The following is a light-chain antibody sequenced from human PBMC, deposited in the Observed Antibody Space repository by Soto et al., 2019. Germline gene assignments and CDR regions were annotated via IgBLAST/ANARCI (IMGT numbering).Light chain of an antibody. CDR1: RGVSANY. V-gene: IGKV3-20*01. CDR3: QQYGSSPRT. CDR2: GAS. J-gene: IGKJ1*01. Sequence: DTVLPQSPGTLSLSPGEGDTLSCSASRGVSANYLAWYQQKPGQAPTLLIYGASIRAAGIPDRFSGSGSGTDFTLTIRRLEPDEFAVYDCQQYGSSPRTFGQGTKVDIK.